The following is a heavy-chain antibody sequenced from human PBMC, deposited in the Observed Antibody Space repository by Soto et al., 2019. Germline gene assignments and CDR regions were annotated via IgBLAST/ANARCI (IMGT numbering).Heavy chain of an antibody. Sequence: GESLKISCKGSGYSFSRYWINWVRQMPGKGLEWMGKIDPTDSHTKYSPSFQGHVTISADKSISTAYLQWSSLKASDTAMYYCARRVEMATIRAVPAGDNWFDPWGQGTLVTVSS. J-gene: IGHJ5*02. D-gene: IGHD5-12*01. CDR2: IDPTDSHT. CDR3: ARRVEMATIRAVPAGDNWFDP. V-gene: IGHV5-10-1*01. CDR1: GYSFSRYW.